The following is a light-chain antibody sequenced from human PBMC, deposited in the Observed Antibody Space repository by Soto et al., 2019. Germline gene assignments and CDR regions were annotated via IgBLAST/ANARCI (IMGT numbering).Light chain of an antibody. CDR1: QSVSSY. J-gene: IGKJ5*01. Sequence: EIVLTQSPATLSLSPGERATLSCRASQSVSSYLAWYQQKPGQAPRLLIYDASNRATGIPDRFSGSGSGTDFTLTISRLEPEDFAVYYCQQYGGSLPVTFGQGTRLEIK. V-gene: IGKV3-20*01. CDR3: QQYGGSLPVT. CDR2: DAS.